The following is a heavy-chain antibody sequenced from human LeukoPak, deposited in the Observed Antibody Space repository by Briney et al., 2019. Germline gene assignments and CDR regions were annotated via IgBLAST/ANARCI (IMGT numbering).Heavy chain of an antibody. V-gene: IGHV3-66*01. CDR3: ARMITMVRGVIDY. Sequence: QPGGSLRLSCAASGFTVSSNYMSWVRQAPGKGLEWVSVIYSGGSTYYADSVKGRFTISRDNSKNTLYLQMNSLRAEDTAVYYCARMITMVRGVIDYWGQGTLVTVSS. CDR2: IYSGGST. CDR1: GFTVSSNY. D-gene: IGHD3-10*01. J-gene: IGHJ4*02.